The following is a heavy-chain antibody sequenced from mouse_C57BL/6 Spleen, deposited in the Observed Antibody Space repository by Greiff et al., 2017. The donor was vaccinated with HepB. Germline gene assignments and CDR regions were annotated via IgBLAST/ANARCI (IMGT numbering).Heavy chain of an antibody. CDR3: ARNDYGNYGYFDY. Sequence: QVQLQQPGAELVMPGASVKLSCKASGYTFTSYWMHWVKQRPGQGLEWIGEIDPSDSYTNYNQKFKGKSTLTVDKSSSTAYMQLSSLTSEDSAVYYCARNDYGNYGYFDYWGQGTTLTVSS. D-gene: IGHD2-1*01. CDR1: GYTFTSYW. CDR2: IDPSDSYT. J-gene: IGHJ2*01. V-gene: IGHV1-69*01.